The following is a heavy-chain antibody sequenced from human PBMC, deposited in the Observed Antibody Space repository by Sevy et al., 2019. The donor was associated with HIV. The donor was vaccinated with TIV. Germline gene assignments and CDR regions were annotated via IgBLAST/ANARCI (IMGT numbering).Heavy chain of an antibody. CDR3: ATSPSWAMARGHFDY. CDR1: GYTFTSFY. Sequence: ASVKVSFKASGYTFTSFYLHWVRQAPGQGLEWMGLFNPSTGSTTYAQNFHGRVTMTRDTSVNTVYMELSRLSSEDTAVYYCATSPSWAMARGHFDYWGQGTLVTVSS. J-gene: IGHJ4*02. V-gene: IGHV1-46*01. D-gene: IGHD5-18*01. CDR2: FNPSTGST.